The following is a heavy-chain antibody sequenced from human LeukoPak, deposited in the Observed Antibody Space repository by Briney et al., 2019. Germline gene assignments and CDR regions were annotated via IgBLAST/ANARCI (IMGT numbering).Heavy chain of an antibody. CDR3: ARVFKARIAAAGNYYYYGMDV. V-gene: IGHV3-7*01. CDR1: GFTSSSYW. CDR2: IKQDGSEE. D-gene: IGHD6-13*01. Sequence: GGSLRLSCAASGFTSSSYWMSWVRQAPGKGLEWVANIKQDGSEEYYVDSVKGRFTISRDNAENSLYLQMNSLRAEDTAVYYCARVFKARIAAAGNYYYYGMDVWGQGTTVTVSS. J-gene: IGHJ6*02.